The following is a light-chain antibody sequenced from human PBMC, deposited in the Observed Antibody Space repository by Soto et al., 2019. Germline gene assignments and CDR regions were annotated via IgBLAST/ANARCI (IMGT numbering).Light chain of an antibody. Sequence: EVVLSQSPGTLSLSPGERAALSCRASPSVGTSYLAWYQQKPGQAPRLLIYGASTRATGIPARFSGSGSGTEFTLTISSLQPEDFATYYCQQYNSYYTFGQGTKVDIK. CDR3: QQYNSYYT. J-gene: IGKJ2*01. CDR1: PSVGTSY. CDR2: GAS. V-gene: IGKV3-20*01.